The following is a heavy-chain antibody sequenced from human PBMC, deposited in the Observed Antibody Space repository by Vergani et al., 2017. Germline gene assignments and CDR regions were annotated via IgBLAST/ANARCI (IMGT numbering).Heavy chain of an antibody. D-gene: IGHD3-9*01. Sequence: QVQLVQSGAEVKKPGASVKVSCKASGYTFTSYGISWVRQAPGQGLEWMGWISAYNGNTNYAQKLQGRVTMTTDTSTSTAYMELSSLRSEDTAVYYCARDDILTGYPQKPMDVWGQGTTVTVSS. CDR2: ISAYNGNT. V-gene: IGHV1-18*01. CDR1: GYTFTSYG. J-gene: IGHJ6*02. CDR3: ARDDILTGYPQKPMDV.